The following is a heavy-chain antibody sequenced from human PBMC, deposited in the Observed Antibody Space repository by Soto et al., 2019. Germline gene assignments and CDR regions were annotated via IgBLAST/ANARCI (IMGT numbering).Heavy chain of an antibody. J-gene: IGHJ6*02. CDR2: IYPGDSNT. CDR3: ARHAYDFWRGHRNPRYYYCMDG. D-gene: IGHD3-3*01. CDR1: GYSFTSYW. Sequence: PGEALKNSTKGSGYSFTSYWIGWVRQIPGKGLEWMGIIYPGDSNTRYSPSLQGQVTISVDKSISTAYLQWSSLKATDTAMYYCARHAYDFWRGHRNPRYYYCMDGWGQGTTVTVAS. V-gene: IGHV5-51*01.